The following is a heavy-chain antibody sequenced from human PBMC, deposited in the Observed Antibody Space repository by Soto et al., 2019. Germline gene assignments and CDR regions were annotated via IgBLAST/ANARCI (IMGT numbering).Heavy chain of an antibody. CDR2: IYHSGST. V-gene: IGHV4-30-2*01. CDR1: GGSISSGGYS. CDR3: ASSHAGAHITAAVH. D-gene: IGHD6-13*01. J-gene: IGHJ4*02. Sequence: QLQLQESGSGLVKPSQTLSLTCAVSGGSISSGGYSCSWIRQPPGKGLEWIGYIYHSGSTYYNPSLKSRVTISVDRSKNQFSLKLSSVTAADTAVYYCASSHAGAHITAAVHWGQGTLVTVSS.